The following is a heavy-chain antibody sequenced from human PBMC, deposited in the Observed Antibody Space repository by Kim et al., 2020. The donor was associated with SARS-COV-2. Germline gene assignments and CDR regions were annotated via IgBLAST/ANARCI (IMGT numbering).Heavy chain of an antibody. V-gene: IGHV1-46*01. D-gene: IGHD3-10*01. CDR3: ARDPENLWFGGKPWWWFDP. Sequence: ASVKVSCKASGYTFTSYYMHWVRQAPGQGLEWMGIINPSGGSTSYAQKFQGRVTMTRDTSTSTVYMELSSLRSEDTAVYYCARDPENLWFGGKPWWWFDPWGQGTLVTVSS. J-gene: IGHJ5*02. CDR1: GYTFTSYY. CDR2: INPSGGST.